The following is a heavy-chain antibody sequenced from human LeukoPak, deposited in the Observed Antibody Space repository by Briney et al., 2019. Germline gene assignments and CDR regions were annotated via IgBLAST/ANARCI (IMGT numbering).Heavy chain of an antibody. CDR1: GGSISSGSYY. CDR3: ARVPGGYCSGGSCYSPDYYYYYYMDV. D-gene: IGHD2-15*01. CDR2: IYTSGST. J-gene: IGHJ6*03. V-gene: IGHV4-61*02. Sequence: PSETLSLTCTVSGGSISSGSYYWSWIRQPAGKGLEWIGRIYTSGSTNYNPSLKSRVTISVDTSKNQFSLKLSSVTAADTAVYYCARVPGGYCSGGSCYSPDYYYYYYMDVWGKGTTVTVSS.